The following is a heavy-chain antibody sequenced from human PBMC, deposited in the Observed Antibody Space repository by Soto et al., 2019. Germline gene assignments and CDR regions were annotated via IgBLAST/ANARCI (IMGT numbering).Heavy chain of an antibody. CDR3: AILPPPSWFVEK. D-gene: IGHD3-10*01. J-gene: IGHJ4*02. Sequence: QLQLQESGPGLVKPSETLSLTCTVSGDSIFSGIYYWRWIRQPPGKGLEWIGSIFYSGSSYYNPSLKSGVAVSVDTPKTHFSLKLSSVNAAETTAYCCAILPPPSWFVEKWGQGALVTVSS. V-gene: IGHV4-39*02. CDR2: IFYSGSS. CDR1: GDSIFSGIYY.